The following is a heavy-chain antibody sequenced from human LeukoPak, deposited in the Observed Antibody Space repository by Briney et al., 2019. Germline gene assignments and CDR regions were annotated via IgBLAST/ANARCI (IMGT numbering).Heavy chain of an antibody. D-gene: IGHD4-17*01. CDR2: FDPEDGET. Sequence: ASVKVSCKVSGYTLTELSMHWVRQAPGKGLEWMGGFDPEDGETIYAQKFQGRVTMTEDTSTDTAYMELSSLRSEDTAVYYCATGVTEIQATVTTYNWFDPWGQGTLVTVSS. J-gene: IGHJ5*02. V-gene: IGHV1-24*01. CDR1: GYTLTELS. CDR3: ATGVTEIQATVTTYNWFDP.